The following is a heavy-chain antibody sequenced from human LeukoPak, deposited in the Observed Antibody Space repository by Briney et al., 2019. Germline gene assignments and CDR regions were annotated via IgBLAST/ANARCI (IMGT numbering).Heavy chain of an antibody. CDR2: IWYDGSNK. Sequence: GGSLRLSCAASGFTFSSYGMHWVRQAPGKGLEWVAVIWYDGSNKYYADSVKGRFTISRDNSKNTLYLQMNSLKAEDTAVYNCARDLVDTAIGTLDYWGQGTLVTVSS. CDR3: ARDLVDTAIGTLDY. D-gene: IGHD5-18*01. J-gene: IGHJ4*02. CDR1: GFTFSSYG. V-gene: IGHV3-33*01.